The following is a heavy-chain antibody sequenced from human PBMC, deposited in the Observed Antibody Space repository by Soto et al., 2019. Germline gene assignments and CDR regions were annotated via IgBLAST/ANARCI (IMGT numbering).Heavy chain of an antibody. V-gene: IGHV3-23*01. D-gene: IGHD1-20*01. Sequence: GGSLRLSCAASGFTFSSYAMSWVRQAPGKGLEWVSAISGSGGSTYYADSVKGRFTISRDNSENTLHLQMNSLRAEDTAVYYCAKVLMVVAAREKLYNWNDGVDYWGQGTLVTVSS. CDR3: AKVLMVVAAREKLYNWNDGVDY. J-gene: IGHJ4*02. CDR1: GFTFSSYA. CDR2: ISGSGGST.